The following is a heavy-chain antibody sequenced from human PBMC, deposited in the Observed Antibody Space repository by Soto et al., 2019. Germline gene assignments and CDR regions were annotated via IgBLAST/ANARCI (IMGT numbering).Heavy chain of an antibody. J-gene: IGHJ5*02. CDR1: GFTFSSYS. D-gene: IGHD1-26*01. CDR3: AREGGSLNWFDP. Sequence: EVQLVESGGGLVQPGGSLRLSCAASGFTFSSYSMNWLRHAPGNGLEWVSYISSSSSTIYYPDSVKGRFTISRDNAKNSLYVQRHSLRDEDTAVYYCAREGGSLNWFDPWGQGTLVTVSS. CDR2: ISSSSSTI. V-gene: IGHV3-48*02.